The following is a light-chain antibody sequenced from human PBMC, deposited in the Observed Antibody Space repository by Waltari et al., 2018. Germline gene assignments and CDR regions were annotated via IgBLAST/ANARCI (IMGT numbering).Light chain of an antibody. J-gene: IGLJ3*02. V-gene: IGLV2-23*01. CDR2: DDN. CDR3: CSYAGSYTWV. CDR1: SSDVGNYNL. Sequence: QSPLTQPASVSGSPGQSITISCTGTSSDVGNYNLVSWYQQYPGKAPKVMISDDNRRPSGVSDRFSGSKSGTTASLTISGVQAEDEADYYCCSYAGSYTWVFGGGTKLTVL.